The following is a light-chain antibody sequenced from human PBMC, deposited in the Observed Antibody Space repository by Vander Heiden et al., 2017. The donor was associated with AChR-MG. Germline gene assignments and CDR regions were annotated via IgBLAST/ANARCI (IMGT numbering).Light chain of an antibody. CDR2: GNH. CDR3: QSYDRSLSGSVV. CDR1: SSNIGAGYD. V-gene: IGLV1-40*01. Sequence: QSVLTQPPSVSGAPGQRVTISCTGSSSNIGAGYDVHWYQQLPGTAPKLLIYGNHNRPSGVPDRMSGSKSGTSASLAITGLQAEDEADYYCQSYDRSLSGSVVFRGGTKLSVL. J-gene: IGLJ2*01.